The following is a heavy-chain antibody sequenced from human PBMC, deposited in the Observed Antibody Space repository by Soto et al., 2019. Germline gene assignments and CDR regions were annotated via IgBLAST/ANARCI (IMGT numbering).Heavy chain of an antibody. V-gene: IGHV3-30*03. D-gene: IGHD3-3*01. Sequence: GGSLRLSCAASGFTFSNFGMHWVRQAPDTGLDWVAAVTYDGTNKYYADSVKGRFTISRDNSKNTLYLQMNSLRAEDTAVYYCAVDYDFWSGPSSDYYYYGMDVWGQGTTVTVSS. CDR3: AVDYDFWSGPSSDYYYYGMDV. CDR1: GFTFSNFG. CDR2: VTYDGTNK. J-gene: IGHJ6*02.